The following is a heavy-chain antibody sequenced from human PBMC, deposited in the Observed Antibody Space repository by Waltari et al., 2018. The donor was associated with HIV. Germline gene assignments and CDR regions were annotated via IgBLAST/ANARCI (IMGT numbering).Heavy chain of an antibody. CDR3: VRGPNWQLGGLDV. CDR2: VKYDGQR. J-gene: IGHJ6*01. CDR1: NASFDPSY. V-gene: IGHV4-34*01. D-gene: IGHD1-1*01. Sequence: QVQLEQWGAGLVKPSETLSVTCAVYNASFDPSYSWTWVRQAPGQGLGWIGEVKYDGQRVYNPSVQSRISASLDASKRKFSLRLTSATAADTAVYFCVRGPNWQLGGLDVWGRGTTIIVSS.